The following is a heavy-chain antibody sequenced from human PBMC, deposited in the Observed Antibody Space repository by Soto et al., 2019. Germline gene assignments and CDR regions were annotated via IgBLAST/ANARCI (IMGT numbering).Heavy chain of an antibody. CDR2: IKQDGSEK. D-gene: IGHD3-10*01. J-gene: IGHJ3*02. V-gene: IGHV3-7*01. CDR3: ARGSRIEWFGEQEPAFDI. Sequence: GGSLRLSCAASGFTFSSYWMSWVRQAPGKGLEWVANIKQDGSEKYYVDSVKGRFTISRDNAKNSLYLQMNSLRAEDTAVYYCARGSRIEWFGEQEPAFDIWGQGTMVTVSS. CDR1: GFTFSSYW.